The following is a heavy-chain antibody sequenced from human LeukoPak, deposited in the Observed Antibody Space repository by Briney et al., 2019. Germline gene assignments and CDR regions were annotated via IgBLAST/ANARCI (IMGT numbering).Heavy chain of an antibody. J-gene: IGHJ4*02. V-gene: IGHV1-8*01. CDR2: MNPNSGDT. Sequence: GASVKVSCKASGYTFTSYDIYWVRQATGQGLGWMGWMNPNSGDTGYAQKFQGRVTMTRNTSISTAYMELSSLRSEDTAVYYCARVDVVYASDYWGQGTLVTVSS. CDR3: ARVDVVYASDY. CDR1: GYTFTSYD. D-gene: IGHD2-8*02.